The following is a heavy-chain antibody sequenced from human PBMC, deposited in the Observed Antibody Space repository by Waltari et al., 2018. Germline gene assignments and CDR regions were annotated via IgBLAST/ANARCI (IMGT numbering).Heavy chain of an antibody. J-gene: IGHJ4*02. CDR3: ARQWIDGLLTDYYNPWDS. CDR2: VDYSGTA. Sequence: QLQLHESCPGLVKSSATLSLTCTVSGVPVDTRSYYWCWSRQPPGKGLEWIGNVDYSGTAHYNPSLKNRVSLSVEISQKQVSLSLASVTAADTATYYCARQWIDGLLTDYYNPWDSWGQGTPVTVSS. V-gene: IGHV4-39*01. D-gene: IGHD3-9*01. CDR1: GVPVDTRSYY.